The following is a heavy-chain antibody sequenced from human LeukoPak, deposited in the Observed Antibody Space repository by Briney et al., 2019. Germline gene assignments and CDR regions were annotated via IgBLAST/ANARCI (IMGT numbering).Heavy chain of an antibody. CDR1: GYTFTGYY. CDR2: INPNSGGT. D-gene: IGHD2-15*01. Sequence: GASVKVSCKASGYTFTGYYMHSVRQAPGQGLEWMGWINPNSGGTNYAQKFQGRVTMTRDTSISTAYMELSRLRSDDTAVYYCARGPYRCSGGSCYYHPDWYYFDYWGQGTLVTVSS. CDR3: ARGPYRCSGGSCYYHPDWYYFDY. J-gene: IGHJ4*02. V-gene: IGHV1-2*02.